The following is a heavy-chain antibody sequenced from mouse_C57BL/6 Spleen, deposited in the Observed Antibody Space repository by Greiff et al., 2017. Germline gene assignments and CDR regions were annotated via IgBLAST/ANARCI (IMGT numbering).Heavy chain of an antibody. CDR1: GFNIKNTY. V-gene: IGHV14-3*01. CDR3: ARSDGYSSWFAY. Sequence: EVMLVESVAELVRPGASVKLSCTASGFNIKNTYMHWVKQRPEQGLEWIGRIDPANGNTKYAPKFQGKATITADTSSNTAYLQLSSLTSEDTAIYYCARSDGYSSWFAYWGQGTLVTVSA. J-gene: IGHJ3*01. CDR2: IDPANGNT. D-gene: IGHD2-3*01.